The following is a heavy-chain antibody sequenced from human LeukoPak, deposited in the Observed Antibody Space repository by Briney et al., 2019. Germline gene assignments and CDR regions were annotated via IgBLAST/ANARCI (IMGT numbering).Heavy chain of an antibody. J-gene: IGHJ4*02. CDR2: ITGSGGST. D-gene: IGHD3-3*01. CDR1: GFTFSSNV. V-gene: IGHV3-23*01. CDR3: ARLREIPVFGVVTKSTSYFDY. Sequence: GGSLRLSCAASGFTFSSNVMSWVRRAPGKGLEWVSSITGSGGSTYYADSVKGRFTISRDNSKNTLYLQMNSLRAEDTAVYYCARLREIPVFGVVTKSTSYFDYWGQGTLVTVSS.